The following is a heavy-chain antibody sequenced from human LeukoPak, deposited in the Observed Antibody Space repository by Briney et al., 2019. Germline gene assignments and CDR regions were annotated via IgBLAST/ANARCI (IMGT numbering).Heavy chain of an antibody. CDR2: IYSGGST. D-gene: IGHD6-6*01. CDR3: AREAQDAFDI. Sequence: GGSLRLSCAASGFTVSSNYMSWVRQAPGKGLEWVSVIYSGGSTFYADSVKGRFTISRDNSKNTLYLQMNSLRAEDTAVYYCAREAQDAFDIWGQGTMVTVSS. V-gene: IGHV3-66*01. J-gene: IGHJ3*02. CDR1: GFTVSSNY.